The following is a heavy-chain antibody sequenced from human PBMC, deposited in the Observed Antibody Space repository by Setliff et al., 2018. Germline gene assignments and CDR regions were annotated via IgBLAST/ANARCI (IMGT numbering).Heavy chain of an antibody. CDR3: ARGRAGHSGH. CDR1: GASTTTYY. J-gene: IGHJ4*02. V-gene: IGHV4-59*12. Sequence: PSETLSLTCAVSGASTTTYYWSWIRQPPGKGLEWIGYIYYSGSTSYYNPSLKSRVTISVDTSKNQFSLKLSSVTAADTAVYYCARGRAGHSGHWGQGTLVTVSS. CDR2: IYYSGSTS. D-gene: IGHD6-19*01.